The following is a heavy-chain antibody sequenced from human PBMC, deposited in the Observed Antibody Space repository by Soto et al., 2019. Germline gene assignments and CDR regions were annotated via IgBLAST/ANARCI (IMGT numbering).Heavy chain of an antibody. CDR1: GGTFSSYA. J-gene: IGHJ4*02. V-gene: IGHV1-69*13. D-gene: IGHD2-2*01. CDR3: ARDSSDCSSTSCYLPGY. CDR2: IIPIFGTA. Sequence: GASVKVSCKASGGTFSSYAISWVRQAPGQGLEWMGGIIPIFGTANYAQKFQGRVTITADESTSTAYMELSSLRSEDTAVYYCARDSSDCSSTSCYLPGYWGQGTLVTVSS.